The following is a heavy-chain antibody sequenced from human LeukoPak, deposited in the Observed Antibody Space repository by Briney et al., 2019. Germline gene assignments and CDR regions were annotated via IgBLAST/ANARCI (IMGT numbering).Heavy chain of an antibody. J-gene: IGHJ3*02. Sequence: SETLSLTCTVSGGSISSYYWSWIRQPAGKGLEWIGRIYTSGSTNYNPSLKSRVTMSVDTSKNQFSLKLSSVTAADSAVYYCATTRRRYGSGSSNHDAFDIWGQGTMVTVAS. CDR3: ATTRRRYGSGSSNHDAFDI. V-gene: IGHV4-4*07. CDR2: IYTSGST. CDR1: GGSISSYY. D-gene: IGHD3-10*01.